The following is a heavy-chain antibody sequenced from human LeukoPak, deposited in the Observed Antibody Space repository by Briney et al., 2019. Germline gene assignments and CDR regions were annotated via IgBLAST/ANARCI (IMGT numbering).Heavy chain of an antibody. D-gene: IGHD3-22*01. CDR3: AKSLYYDSSGSSYFDY. J-gene: IGHJ4*02. V-gene: IGHV3-23*01. CDR1: GFTFSSYA. Sequence: GGSLRLSCAASGFTFSSYAMSWVRQAPGKGLEWVSAISGSGGSTYYADSVKGRFTISRDNSKNTLYLQMNSLRAEDTALYYCAKSLYYDSSGSSYFDYWGQGTLVTVSS. CDR2: ISGSGGST.